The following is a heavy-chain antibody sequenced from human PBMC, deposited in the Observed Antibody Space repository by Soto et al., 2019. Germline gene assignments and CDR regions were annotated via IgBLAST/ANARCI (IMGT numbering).Heavy chain of an antibody. V-gene: IGHV4-4*02. CDR1: GGSISSSNW. CDR3: ARVTIDILTGYYNFDY. D-gene: IGHD3-9*01. CDR2: IYHSGST. Sequence: SETLSLTCAVSGGSISSSNWWSWVCQPPGKGLEWIGEIYHSGSTNYNPSLKSRVTISVDKSKNQFSLKLSSVTAADTAVYYCARVTIDILTGYYNFDYWGQGTLVTVSS. J-gene: IGHJ4*02.